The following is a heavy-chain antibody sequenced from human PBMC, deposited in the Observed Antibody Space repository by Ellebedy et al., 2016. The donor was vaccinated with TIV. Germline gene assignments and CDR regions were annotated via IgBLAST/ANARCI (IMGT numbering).Heavy chain of an antibody. Sequence: GESLKISCAPSGFTVSSNYMSWVRQAPGKGLEWVSVIYSGGSTYYADSVKGRFTISRDNSKNTLYLQMNSLRAEDTAVYYCAKDLIVVVTANFDYWGQGTLVTVSS. J-gene: IGHJ4*02. CDR2: IYSGGST. CDR3: AKDLIVVVTANFDY. D-gene: IGHD2-21*02. CDR1: GFTVSSNY. V-gene: IGHV3-53*01.